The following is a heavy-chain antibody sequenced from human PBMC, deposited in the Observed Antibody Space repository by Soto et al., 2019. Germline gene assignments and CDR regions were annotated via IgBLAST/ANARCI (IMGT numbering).Heavy chain of an antibody. V-gene: IGHV1-8*02. CDR1: EYTFTNYD. Sequence: QVKLVQSGAELKKPGASVKVSCKASEYTFTNYDFTWVRQTTGQGLEWMGWMNPNSGDTGYAQKFQGRVTMTRNSSINTAYRELSSLTSEDTAGYYCAIGPRNWGADYWGQGTLVTVSS. CDR3: AIGPRNWGADY. J-gene: IGHJ4*02. D-gene: IGHD7-27*01. CDR2: MNPNSGDT.